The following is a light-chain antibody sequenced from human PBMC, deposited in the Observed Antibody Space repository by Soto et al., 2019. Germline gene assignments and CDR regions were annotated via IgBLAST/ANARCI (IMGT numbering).Light chain of an antibody. CDR2: EVT. J-gene: IGLJ2*01. V-gene: IGLV2-18*02. CDR1: SGDVGTYNR. Sequence: QSALTQPPSVSGSPGQSVTISCTGTSGDVGTYNRVSWYQQPPGTAPKLMIYEVTNRPSGVPDRFSGSKSGNTASLNISGLQAEDEADYYCSSYTSSTTVVFGGGTKVTVL. CDR3: SSYTSSTTVV.